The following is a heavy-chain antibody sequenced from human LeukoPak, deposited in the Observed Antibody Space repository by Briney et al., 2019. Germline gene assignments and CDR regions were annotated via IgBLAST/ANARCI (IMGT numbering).Heavy chain of an antibody. CDR3: ARGRTIFGNSPPGY. CDR2: ISYDGSNK. CDR1: GFTFSSYA. J-gene: IGHJ4*02. V-gene: IGHV3-30*04. Sequence: GGSLRLSCAASGFTFSSYAMHWVRQAPGKGLEWVAVISYDGSNKYYADSVKGRFTISRDNSKNTLYLQVNSLRAEDTAVYYCARGRTIFGNSPPGYWGQGTLVTVSS. D-gene: IGHD3-3*01.